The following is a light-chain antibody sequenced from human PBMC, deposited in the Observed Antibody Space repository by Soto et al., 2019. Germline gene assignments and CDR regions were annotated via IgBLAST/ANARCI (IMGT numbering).Light chain of an antibody. CDR2: GAY. V-gene: IGKV3-20*01. Sequence: EIVLTQSPGTLSLSPGERATLSCRASQSVSSSYLAWYQQKSGQAPRLLIYGAYSRATGIPDRFSGSGSGTDFTLTISRLEPEDFAVYYCQQYGSSLTWTFGQGTKVEIK. CDR1: QSVSSSY. CDR3: QQYGSSLTWT. J-gene: IGKJ1*01.